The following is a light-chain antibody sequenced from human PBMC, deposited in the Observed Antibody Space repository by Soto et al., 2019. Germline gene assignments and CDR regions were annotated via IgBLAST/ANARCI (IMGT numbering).Light chain of an antibody. CDR2: GAS. J-gene: IGKJ5*01. Sequence: IVLTHSPGTLSLSPGERATLSCRASQSVSSSYLAWYQQKPGQAPRLLIYGASSRATGIPDRFSGSGSGTDFTLTISRLEPEDFAVYYCQQYGSSPITLGQGTRLEIK. V-gene: IGKV3-20*01. CDR1: QSVSSSY. CDR3: QQYGSSPIT.